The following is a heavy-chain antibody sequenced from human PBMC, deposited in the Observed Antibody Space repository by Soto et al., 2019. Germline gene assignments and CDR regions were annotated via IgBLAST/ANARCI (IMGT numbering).Heavy chain of an antibody. Sequence: GSLRLSCAASGXPFSSYTMNWVRRAPGKGLEWVSSIIGSGGSTYYADSVKGLFNISIENSKNTLYLQMNSLRSEDTAVYYCAKTETYYYDSSGYFDYWGQGTLGTVS. CDR3: AKTETYYYDSSGYFDY. CDR2: IIGSGGST. D-gene: IGHD3-22*01. J-gene: IGHJ4*02. CDR1: GXPFSSYT. V-gene: IGHV3-23*01.